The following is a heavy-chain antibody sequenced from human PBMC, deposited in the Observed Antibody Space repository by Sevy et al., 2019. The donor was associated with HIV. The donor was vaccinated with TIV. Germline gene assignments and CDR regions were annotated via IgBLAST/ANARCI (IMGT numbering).Heavy chain of an antibody. CDR1: GYAFTSYG. V-gene: IGHV1-18*01. CDR2: ISAYNGNT. CDR3: ARDAVAVVANDY. Sequence: ASVKVSCKASGYAFTSYGISWVRQAAGQGLEWMGWISAYNGNTNYAQKLQGRVTMTTDTSTSTAYMELRSLRSDDTAVYYCARDAVAVVANDYWGQGTLVTVSS. D-gene: IGHD5-12*01. J-gene: IGHJ4*02.